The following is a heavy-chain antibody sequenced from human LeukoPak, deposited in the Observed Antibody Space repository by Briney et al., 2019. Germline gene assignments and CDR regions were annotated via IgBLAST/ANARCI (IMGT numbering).Heavy chain of an antibody. D-gene: IGHD2-15*01. V-gene: IGHV3-48*03. Sequence: PGGSLRLSCAASGFTFSSYEMNWVRQAPGKGLECVSYISSRGDTIHYADSVKGRFTISRDNAKNSLYLQMNSLRAEDTAVYYCASLGGLYCSGGNCYRDAFDVWGQGTMVTVSS. J-gene: IGHJ3*01. CDR3: ASLGGLYCSGGNCYRDAFDV. CDR2: ISSRGDTI. CDR1: GFTFSSYE.